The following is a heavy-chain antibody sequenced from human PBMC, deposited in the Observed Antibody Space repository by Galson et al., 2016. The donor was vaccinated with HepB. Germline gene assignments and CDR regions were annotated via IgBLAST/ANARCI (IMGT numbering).Heavy chain of an antibody. V-gene: IGHV3-30*18. D-gene: IGHD3-9*01. CDR1: GFIFSSYG. CDR3: AKPVFHYDFLTAFDY. CDR2: LTYDEKSN. Sequence: SLRLSCAASGFIFSSYGMHWVRQAPGKGLEWVAVLTYDEKSNYYADAVKGRFTISRDNSKSTLYLQMNSLRPEDTAVYYCAKPVFHYDFLTAFDYWGQGALVTVSS. J-gene: IGHJ4*02.